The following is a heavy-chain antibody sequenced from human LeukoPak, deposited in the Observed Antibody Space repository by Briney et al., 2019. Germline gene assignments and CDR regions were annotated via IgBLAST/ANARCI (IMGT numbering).Heavy chain of an antibody. Sequence: PSETLSLTCTVSGGSINNYYWSWIRQPPGKGLEWIAYIYYTGGSTNYNPSLKSRVTISVDTSKNQFSLKLSSVTAADTAVYYCARRAYCSSTSCYADSGDSFDPWGQGTLVTVSS. V-gene: IGHV4-59*12. CDR2: IYYTGGST. J-gene: IGHJ5*02. CDR3: ARRAYCSSTSCYADSGDSFDP. D-gene: IGHD2-2*01. CDR1: GGSINNYY.